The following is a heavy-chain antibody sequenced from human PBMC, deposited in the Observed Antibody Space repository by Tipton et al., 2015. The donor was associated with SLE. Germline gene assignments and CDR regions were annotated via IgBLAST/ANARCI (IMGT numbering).Heavy chain of an antibody. D-gene: IGHD6-13*01. CDR3: ARLLQQLPTGGGWFDP. CDR2: IYYSGST. Sequence: TLSLTCNISGYSIITGYYWSWIRQHPGKGLEWIGYIYYSGSTYYNPSLKSRVTISVDTSKNQFSLKLSSVTAADTAVYYCARLLQQLPTGGGWFDPWGQGTLVTVSS. J-gene: IGHJ5*02. V-gene: IGHV4-31*03. CDR1: GYSIITGYY.